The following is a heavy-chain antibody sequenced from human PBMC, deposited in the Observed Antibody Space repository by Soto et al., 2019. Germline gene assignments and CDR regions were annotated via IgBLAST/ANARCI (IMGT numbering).Heavy chain of an antibody. J-gene: IGHJ5*02. D-gene: IGHD2-8*01. CDR3: ARLYCTSGVCYSEHSVAGPCCWFDH. CDR2: IDPSDSYT. V-gene: IGHV5-10-1*01. CDR1: GYSFTSYW. Sequence: PGESLKISCKGSGYSFTSYWISWVRQMPGKGLEWMGRIDPSDSYTNYSPSFQGHVTISADKSISTAYLQWSSLKASDTAMYYCARLYCTSGVCYSEHSVAGPCCWFDHWGEGTLVTVSS.